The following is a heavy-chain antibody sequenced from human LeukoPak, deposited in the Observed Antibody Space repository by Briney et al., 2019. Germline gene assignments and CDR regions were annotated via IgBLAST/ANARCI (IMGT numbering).Heavy chain of an antibody. CDR2: IFTSGST. CDR3: ARDLAGNWNYVNAFDI. CDR1: GGSISSGSYC. V-gene: IGHV4-61*02. Sequence: SETLSLTCTVSGGSISSGSYCWSWIRQPAGKGLEWIGRIFTSGSTNYNPSLKSRVTISVDTSKNQFSLKLSSATAADTAVYYCARDLAGNWNYVNAFDIWGQGTMVTVSS. J-gene: IGHJ3*02. D-gene: IGHD1-7*01.